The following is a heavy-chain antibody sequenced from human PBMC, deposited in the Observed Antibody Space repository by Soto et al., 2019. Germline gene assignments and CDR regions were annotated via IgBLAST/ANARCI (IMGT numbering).Heavy chain of an antibody. V-gene: IGHV3-23*01. D-gene: IGHD6-6*01. J-gene: IGHJ6*02. Sequence: GGSLRLSCAASGFTFSSYAMSWVRQAPGKGLEWVSAISGSGGSTYYADSVKGRFTISRDNSKNTLYLQMNSLRAEDTAVYYCAKDLEQLVRYYYYYGMDVWGQGTTVTVSS. CDR2: ISGSGGST. CDR1: GFTFSSYA. CDR3: AKDLEQLVRYYYYYGMDV.